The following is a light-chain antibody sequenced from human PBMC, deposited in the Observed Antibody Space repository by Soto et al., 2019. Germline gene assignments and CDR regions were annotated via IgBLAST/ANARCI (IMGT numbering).Light chain of an antibody. CDR1: QGISNY. Sequence: DIQMTQSPSSLSASVGDRVTITCRASQGISNYLAWYQQKPGKVPKLLIYAASTLQSGVPSQFSGSGSGTDFTLTISGLQPEDVATYYCQKYNSAPRTFGQWTKVYIK. J-gene: IGKJ2*01. CDR3: QKYNSAPRT. V-gene: IGKV1-27*01. CDR2: AAS.